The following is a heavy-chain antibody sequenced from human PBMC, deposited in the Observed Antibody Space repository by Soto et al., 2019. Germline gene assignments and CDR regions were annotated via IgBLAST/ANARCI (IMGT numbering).Heavy chain of an antibody. V-gene: IGHV1-69*12. J-gene: IGHJ6*02. CDR2: IMPIFGRP. CDR3: TRDKDRPQLGGNYYYMMDA. Sequence: QVQLVQSGSEVKKPGSSVKVSCKASGGTFSSYVISWVRQVPGQGLEWMGGIMPIFGRPDYAQKFQGRVTITADESTSIAYMELSSLRSDDTGVYYCTRDKDRPQLGGNYYYMMDAWGQGTTVTVSS. D-gene: IGHD3-10*01. CDR1: GGTFSSYV.